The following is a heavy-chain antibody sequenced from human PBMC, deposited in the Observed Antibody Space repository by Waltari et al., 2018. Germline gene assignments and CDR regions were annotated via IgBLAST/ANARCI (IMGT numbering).Heavy chain of an antibody. CDR1: GFSFSNYW. D-gene: IGHD3-3*01. CDR2: VKQDGSAK. V-gene: IGHV3-7*01. CDR3: ARGRADLDY. Sequence: EVQLVESVGGLVQPGGSLSLSCAVSGFSFSNYWMTWVRQVAGKGPEWVATVKQDGSAKYYVDSVKGRFTILKDNSKNSLYLHMNSLRAEDTATYYCARGRADLDYWGQGTLVTVSS. J-gene: IGHJ4*02.